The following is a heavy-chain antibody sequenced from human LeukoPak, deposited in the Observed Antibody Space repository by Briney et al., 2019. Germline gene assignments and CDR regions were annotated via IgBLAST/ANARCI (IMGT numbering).Heavy chain of an antibody. J-gene: IGHJ4*02. CDR2: ISDDSSFT. CDR1: GGSISSGGYY. CDR3: AKGRCSGVGCDSFHS. V-gene: IGHV3-23*01. Sequence: PSETLSLTCTVSGGSISSGGYYWSWVRQAPGKGLECISTISDDSSFTYYADSVKGRSAISRDDSKNTLYLQMNNLKVEDTAVYYCAKGRCSGVGCDSFHSSGQGASVTVSS. D-gene: IGHD2-15*01.